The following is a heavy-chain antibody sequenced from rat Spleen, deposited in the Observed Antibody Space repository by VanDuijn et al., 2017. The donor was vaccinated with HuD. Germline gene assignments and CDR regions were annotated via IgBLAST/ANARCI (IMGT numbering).Heavy chain of an antibody. V-gene: IGHV3-1*01. Sequence: EVQLQESGPGLVRPSQSLSLSCSVTGDSITSHYWGWIRKFPGNKMEWMGYINYSGSTSYNPFIKSRISITRDTSKNHFFLQLTSVATEDTATYYCARYGGYNFDYWGQGVMVTVSS. CDR1: GDSITSHY. CDR3: ARYGGYNFDY. J-gene: IGHJ2*01. D-gene: IGHD2-3*01. CDR2: INYSGST.